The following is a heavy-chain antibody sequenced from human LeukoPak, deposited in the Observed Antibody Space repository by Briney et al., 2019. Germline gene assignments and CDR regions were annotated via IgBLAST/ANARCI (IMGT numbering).Heavy chain of an antibody. CDR3: ARPETQYSSGLDGFDI. J-gene: IGHJ3*02. Sequence: SGGSLRLSCAASGFTFSSYWMHWVRQAPGKGLVWVSRFSSDGSSTNYADSVKGRFTISRDNAKNTLYLQMNSLRTEDTAVYYCARPETQYSSGLDGFDIWGQGTMVTVSS. CDR2: FSSDGSST. V-gene: IGHV3-74*01. CDR1: GFTFSSYW. D-gene: IGHD6-19*01.